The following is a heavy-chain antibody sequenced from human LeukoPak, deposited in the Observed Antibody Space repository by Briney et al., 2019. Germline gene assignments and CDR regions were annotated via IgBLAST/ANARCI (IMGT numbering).Heavy chain of an antibody. V-gene: IGHV1-18*04. J-gene: IGHJ6*02. CDR1: GYTFTSYY. D-gene: IGHD1/OR15-1a*01. CDR3: ARGPRGAAGTYYYYYGMDV. Sequence: ASVKVSCKASGYTFTSYYMHWVRQAPGQGLEWMGWISAYNGNTNYAQKLQGRVTMTTDTSTSTAYMELRSPISDDTAVYYCARGPRGAAGTYYYYYGMDVWGQGTTVIVSS. CDR2: ISAYNGNT.